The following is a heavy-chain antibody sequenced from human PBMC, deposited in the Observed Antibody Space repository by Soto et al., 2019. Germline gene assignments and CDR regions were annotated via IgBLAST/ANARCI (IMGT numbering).Heavy chain of an antibody. CDR2: IKQEGSEK. CDR1: GFTSSTYW. V-gene: IGHV3-7*03. CDR3: ARGGRRSGSYADAFDI. Sequence: EVQLVESGGGLVQPGGSLRLSCAASGFTSSTYWMSWVRQAPGKGLEWVANIKQEGSEKYYVDSVKGRFTISRDNAKNSLYLQMNSLRAEDTAVYYCARGGRRSGSYADAFDIWGQGTMVTVSS. J-gene: IGHJ3*02. D-gene: IGHD1-26*01.